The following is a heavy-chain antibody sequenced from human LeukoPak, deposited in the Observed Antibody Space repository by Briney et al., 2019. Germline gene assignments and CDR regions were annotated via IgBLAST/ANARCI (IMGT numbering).Heavy chain of an antibody. CDR3: ARVDGYESQSPYYDILTGPDH. D-gene: IGHD3-9*01. CDR2: INAYNGNT. V-gene: IGHV1-18*01. J-gene: IGHJ4*02. CDR1: GYIFTNYG. Sequence: ASVKVSCKTSGYIFTNYGIMWVRQAPGQGLEWMGWINAYNGNTNYAQKLQGRVTMTTDTSTFTAYMELRSLRFDDTALYYRARVDGYESQSPYYDILTGPDHWGQGTLVTVAS.